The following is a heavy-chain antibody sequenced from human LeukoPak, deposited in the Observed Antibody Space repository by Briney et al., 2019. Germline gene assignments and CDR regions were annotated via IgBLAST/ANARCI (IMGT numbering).Heavy chain of an antibody. CDR3: ARVGMVRGVINWFDP. V-gene: IGHV5-51*01. D-gene: IGHD3-10*01. CDR2: IYPGDSDT. J-gene: IGHJ5*02. Sequence: GESLKISCKGSGYSFTSYWIGWVRQMPGKGLEWMGIIYPGDSDTRYSPSFQGQATISADKSISTAYLQWSSLKASDTAMYYCARVGMVRGVINWFDPWGQGTLVTVSS. CDR1: GYSFTSYW.